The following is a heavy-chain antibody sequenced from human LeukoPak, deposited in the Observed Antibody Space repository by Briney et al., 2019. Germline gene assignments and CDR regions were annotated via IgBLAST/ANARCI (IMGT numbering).Heavy chain of an antibody. CDR1: GFSFSSYW. CDR2: IKEDGSEK. V-gene: IGHV3-7*04. Sequence: PVGSLLLSCAASGFSFSSYWISWVRQAPGKGLEWVANIKEDGSEKDYADIVKGRFTISRDNAEKSVFLQMHTLRAEDTAVYYCARDGTGGYFDHWGQGTPVTVSS. CDR3: ARDGTGGYFDH. D-gene: IGHD1-7*01. J-gene: IGHJ4*02.